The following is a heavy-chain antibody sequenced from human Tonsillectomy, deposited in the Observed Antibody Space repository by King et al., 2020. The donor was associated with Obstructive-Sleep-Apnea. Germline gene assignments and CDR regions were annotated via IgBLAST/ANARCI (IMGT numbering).Heavy chain of an antibody. V-gene: IGHV5-10-1*03. CDR2: IDPSDSYT. Sequence: QLVQSGAEEKKPGESLRISCKASGYSFTSYWITWVRQMPGKGLQWMGRIDPSDSYTNYSPSFQGQVTIAADKYISTAYLEWSSLKASDTAMYYCARHSNAYKLDDYWGQGTLVTVSS. J-gene: IGHJ4*02. CDR1: GYSFTSYW. D-gene: IGHD3-16*01. CDR3: ARHSNAYKLDDY.